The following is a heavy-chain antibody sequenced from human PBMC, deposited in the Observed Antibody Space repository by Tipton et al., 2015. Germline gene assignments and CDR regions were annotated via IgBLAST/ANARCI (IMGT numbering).Heavy chain of an antibody. CDR2: IGIGGDT. D-gene: IGHD2-8*02. Sequence: GSLRLSCAASGFTFSSYDMHWVRQGTGKGLEWVSTIGIGGDTHYPGSVKGRFTISRENAKNSLYLQMNSLRAEDTAIYYCAKEGILCCVNWFDPWGQGTLVTVST. CDR3: AKEGILCCVNWFDP. CDR1: GFTFSSYD. J-gene: IGHJ5*02. V-gene: IGHV3-13*01.